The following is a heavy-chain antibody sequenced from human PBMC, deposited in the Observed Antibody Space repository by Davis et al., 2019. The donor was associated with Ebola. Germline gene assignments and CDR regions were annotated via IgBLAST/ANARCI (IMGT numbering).Heavy chain of an antibody. V-gene: IGHV4-4*02. J-gene: IGHJ4*02. CDR1: GGSISSSNW. D-gene: IGHD3-9*01. CDR3: ARGVRRYFDSRNDY. CDR2: INHSGST. Sequence: MPGGSLRLSCAVSGGSISSSNWWSWVRQPPGKGLEWIGEINHSGSTNYNPSLKSRVTISVDTSKNQFSLKLSSVTAADTAVYYCARGVRRYFDSRNDYWGQGTLVTVSS.